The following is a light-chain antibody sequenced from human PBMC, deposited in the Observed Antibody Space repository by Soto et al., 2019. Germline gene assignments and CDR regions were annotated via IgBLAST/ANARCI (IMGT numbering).Light chain of an antibody. CDR1: QSISSY. Sequence: DIQMTQSPSSLSASVGDRVTITCRASQSISSYLNWYQQKPGKAPKLLIYAASSLQGGVPSRFSGSVSGTDFTLTISSLQPEDFATYYCQQSYSTPLTFGPGTKVDIK. V-gene: IGKV1-39*01. CDR2: AAS. J-gene: IGKJ3*01. CDR3: QQSYSTPLT.